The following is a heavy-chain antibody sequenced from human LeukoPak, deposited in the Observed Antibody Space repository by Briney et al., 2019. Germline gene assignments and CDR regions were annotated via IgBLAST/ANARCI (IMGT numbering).Heavy chain of an antibody. V-gene: IGHV3-73*01. CDR1: GFSFSASS. J-gene: IGHJ4*02. CDR2: IRTRSHNVPP. D-gene: IGHD1-1*01. Sequence: GGSLRLSCAASGFSFSASSMHWVRQASGQRLEWVGRIRTRSHNVPPVYAASVDGRFTISRDDSKNTMYLHMSSLKTDDTAVYYCTLHGTGNYYLSWGQGTLVTVSS. CDR3: TLHGTGNYYLS.